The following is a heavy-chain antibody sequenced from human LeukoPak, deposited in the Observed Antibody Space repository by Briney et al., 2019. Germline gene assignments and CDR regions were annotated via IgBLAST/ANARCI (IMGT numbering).Heavy chain of an antibody. CDR1: GGSISSYY. CDR2: ISSSGST. CDR3: ARGPYSYDSSGAFDI. Sequence: SETLSLTCNLSGGSISSYYWSWVRQPAGKGLEWIGRISSSGSTNYNPSLKSRVTISVDTSKNQFSLKLSSVTTADTAVYFCARGPYSYDSSGAFDIWGQGTMVTVSS. J-gene: IGHJ3*02. V-gene: IGHV4-4*07. D-gene: IGHD3-22*01.